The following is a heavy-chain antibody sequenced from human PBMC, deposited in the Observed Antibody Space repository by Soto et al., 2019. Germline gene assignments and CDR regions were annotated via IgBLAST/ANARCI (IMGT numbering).Heavy chain of an antibody. CDR2: ISAYNGNT. Sequence: QVQLVQSGAEVKKPGASVKVSCKASGYTFTSYGISWVRQAPGQGLEWMGWISAYNGNTNSAQKLQGRVTMTTDTSTSTAYMELRSLRSDDTAVYYCARDAMVRGVEYYYYMDVWGKGTTVTVSS. CDR1: GYTFTSYG. J-gene: IGHJ6*03. D-gene: IGHD3-10*01. CDR3: ARDAMVRGVEYYYYMDV. V-gene: IGHV1-18*01.